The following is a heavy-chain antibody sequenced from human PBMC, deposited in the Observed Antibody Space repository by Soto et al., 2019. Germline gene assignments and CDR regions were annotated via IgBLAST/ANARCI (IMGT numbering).Heavy chain of an antibody. CDR3: ARALGYSYGYYYYYGMDV. Sequence: ASVKVSCKASGYTFTSYGISWVRQAPGQGLEWMGWISAYNGNTNYAQKLQGRVTITTDESTSTAYMELSSLRSEDTAVYYCARALGYSYGYYYYYGMDVWGQGTTVTVSS. V-gene: IGHV1-18*01. CDR1: GYTFTSYG. D-gene: IGHD5-18*01. J-gene: IGHJ6*02. CDR2: ISAYNGNT.